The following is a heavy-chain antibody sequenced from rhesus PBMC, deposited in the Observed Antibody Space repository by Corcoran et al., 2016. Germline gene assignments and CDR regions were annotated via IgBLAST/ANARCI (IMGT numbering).Heavy chain of an antibody. CDR3: ARRRGSWNYFDY. J-gene: IGHJ4*01. V-gene: IGHV4-173*01. Sequence: QLQLQESGPGLVKPSETLSLTCAVSGGSISSNYWSWIRQPPGRGLAWIGRISGSGVNTAYTPPLKSRVTISTDPSKNQFSLKLSSVTAADTAVFYCARRRGSWNYFDYWGQGVLVTVSS. CDR2: ISGSGVNT. CDR1: GGSISSNY. D-gene: IGHD6-25*01.